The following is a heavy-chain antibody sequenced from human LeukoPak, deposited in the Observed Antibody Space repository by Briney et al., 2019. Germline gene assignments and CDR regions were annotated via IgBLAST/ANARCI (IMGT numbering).Heavy chain of an antibody. CDR2: LSVYNGNT. CDR3: ARLSQGRLGDYFDY. V-gene: IGHV1-18*01. J-gene: IGHJ4*02. D-gene: IGHD1-26*01. CDR1: GYTFSNHA. Sequence: ASVKVSCKPSGYTFSNHAISWVRQAPGQRLEWMGWLSVYNGNTYYAQNLQGRVTMTTDTSTSTSYMELRSLRPDDTAMYCCARLSQGRLGDYFDYWGQGTLVTVSS.